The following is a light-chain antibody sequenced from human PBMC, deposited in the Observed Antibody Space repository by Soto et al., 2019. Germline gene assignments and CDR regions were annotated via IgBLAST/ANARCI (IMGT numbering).Light chain of an antibody. V-gene: IGKV3-20*01. Sequence: EIVLTQSPGTLSLSPGERATLSCRASQSVSSSYLAWYQQKPGQAPRLLIYGASSRATGIPDRFSGSGSGTDFTHTISRLEPEDFGVYYCQQYGSSPRTFGQGTKVDIK. J-gene: IGKJ1*01. CDR1: QSVSSSY. CDR3: QQYGSSPRT. CDR2: GAS.